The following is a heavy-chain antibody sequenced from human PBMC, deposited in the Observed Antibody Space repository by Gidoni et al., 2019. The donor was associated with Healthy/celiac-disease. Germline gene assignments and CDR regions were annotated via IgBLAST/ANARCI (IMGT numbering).Heavy chain of an antibody. CDR2: IWYDGSNK. D-gene: IGHD6-19*01. V-gene: IGHV3-33*01. CDR3: ARDRSSGWPAFDAFDI. CDR1: GFTFSSYG. J-gene: IGHJ3*02. Sequence: QVQLVESGGGVVQPGRSLRLSCAASGFTFSSYGMHWVRQAPGKGLEWVAVIWYDGSNKYYADSVKGRFTISRDNSKNTLYLQMNSLRAEDTAVYYCARDRSSGWPAFDAFDIWGQGTMVTVSS.